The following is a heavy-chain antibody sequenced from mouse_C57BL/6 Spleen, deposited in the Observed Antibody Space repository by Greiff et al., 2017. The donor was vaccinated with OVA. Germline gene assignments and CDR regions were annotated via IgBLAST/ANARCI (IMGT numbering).Heavy chain of an antibody. CDR2: IDPSDSYT. CDR3: ARTFDWYFDV. CDR1: GYTFTSYW. J-gene: IGHJ1*03. V-gene: IGHV1-59*01. Sequence: VQLQQPGAELVRPGTSVKLSCKASGYTFTSYWMHWVKQRPGQGLEWIGVIDPSDSYTNYNQKFKGKATLTVDTSSSTAYMPLSSLTSEDAAVYYCARTFDWYFDVWGTGTTVTVSS.